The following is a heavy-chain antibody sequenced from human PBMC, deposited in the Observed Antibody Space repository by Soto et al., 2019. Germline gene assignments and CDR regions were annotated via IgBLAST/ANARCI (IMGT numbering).Heavy chain of an antibody. CDR1: GYTFTSYY. CDR3: ARDIVVVPAAIEKLEYCYYGMDV. Sequence: GASVKVSCKASGYTFTSYYMHWVRQAPGQGLEWMGIINPSGGSTSYAQKFQGRVTMTRDTSTSTVYMELSSLRSEDTAVYYCARDIVVVPAAIEKLEYCYYGMDVWGQGTTVTVSS. CDR2: INPSGGST. J-gene: IGHJ6*02. V-gene: IGHV1-46*01. D-gene: IGHD2-2*01.